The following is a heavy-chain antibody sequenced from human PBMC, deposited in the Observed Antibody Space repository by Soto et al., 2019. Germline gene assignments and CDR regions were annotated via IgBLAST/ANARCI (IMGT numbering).Heavy chain of an antibody. V-gene: IGHV3-21*01. CDR1: GFTFSSYS. J-gene: IGHJ4*02. CDR2: ISSSSSYI. Sequence: EVQLVESGGGLVKPGGSLRLSCAASGFTFSSYSMNWVRQAPGKGLEWVSSISSSSSYIYYADSVKGRFTNSRDNAKNSLYLQMNSLRAEDTAVYYCARDLTTGTRYFDYWGQGTLVTVSS. CDR3: ARDLTTGTRYFDY. D-gene: IGHD6-13*01.